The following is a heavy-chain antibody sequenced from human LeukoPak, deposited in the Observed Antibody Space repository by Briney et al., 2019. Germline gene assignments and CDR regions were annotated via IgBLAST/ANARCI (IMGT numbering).Heavy chain of an antibody. Sequence: SETLSLTCTVSGGSISSYYWSWIRQPPGKGLEWIGYISYSGNTYYNPSLKSRVTISVDTSKNQFSLKLSSVTAADTAVYYCATGSSRYYYYMDVWGKGTTVTVSS. CDR2: ISYSGNT. V-gene: IGHV4-59*04. J-gene: IGHJ6*03. D-gene: IGHD3-10*01. CDR1: GGSISSYY. CDR3: ATGSSRYYYYMDV.